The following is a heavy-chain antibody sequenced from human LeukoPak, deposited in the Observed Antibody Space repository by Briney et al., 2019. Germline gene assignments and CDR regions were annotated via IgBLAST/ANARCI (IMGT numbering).Heavy chain of an antibody. D-gene: IGHD3-9*01. V-gene: IGHV4-59*01. CDR1: GGSISSYY. Sequence: SETLSLTCTVSGGSISSYYWGWIRQPPGKGLEWIGYIYYSGSTNYNPSLKSRVTISVDTSKNQFSLKLSSVTAADTAVYYCARASYYDILTGYYDAFDIWGQGTMVTVSS. J-gene: IGHJ3*02. CDR3: ARASYYDILTGYYDAFDI. CDR2: IYYSGST.